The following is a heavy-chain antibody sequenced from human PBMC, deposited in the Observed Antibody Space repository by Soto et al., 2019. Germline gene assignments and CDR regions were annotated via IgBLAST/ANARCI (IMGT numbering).Heavy chain of an antibody. CDR2: IYWDDDK. Sequence: QITLKESGPRLVKPTQTLKLTCTFSGFSLSTSGVGVGWIRQPPGKALEWLALIYWDDDKRYSPSLKSRLTITKDTSKNQVVLTMTNMDPMDTATYYCAHRLLVWFGGMDAFDIWGQGTMVTVSS. V-gene: IGHV2-5*02. CDR3: AHRLLVWFGGMDAFDI. CDR1: GFSLSTSGVG. J-gene: IGHJ3*02. D-gene: IGHD3-10*01.